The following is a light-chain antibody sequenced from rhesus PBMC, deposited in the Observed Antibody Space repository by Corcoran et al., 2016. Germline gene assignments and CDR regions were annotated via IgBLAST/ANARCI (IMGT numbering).Light chain of an antibody. V-gene: IGKV1-28*02. CDR1: QDIGRY. J-gene: IGKJ1*01. CDR2: TAS. Sequence: DIQMTQSSSSLSASVGDTVTITCRASQDIGRYSNWFQQKPGKAPKLLIYTASSLESGVPSRFSGSGSGTEFTLTIRSLPPEDFASYYCLQHKNYPRTFGQGTKVEIK. CDR3: LQHKNYPRT.